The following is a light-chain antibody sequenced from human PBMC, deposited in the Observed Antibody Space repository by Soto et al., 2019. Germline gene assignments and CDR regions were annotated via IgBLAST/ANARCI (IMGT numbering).Light chain of an antibody. CDR2: LDD. Sequence: QSVLTQPPSVSAAPRQRVTISCSGSSSNIGNNAVNWYQHVPGKAPKLLIHLDDRVPSGTPDRFSGSKSGTSASLVISGLQSEDEADYYCAAWDDSLNGPLFGGGTKLTVL. CDR3: AAWDDSLNGPL. CDR1: SSNIGNNA. J-gene: IGLJ3*02. V-gene: IGLV1-36*01.